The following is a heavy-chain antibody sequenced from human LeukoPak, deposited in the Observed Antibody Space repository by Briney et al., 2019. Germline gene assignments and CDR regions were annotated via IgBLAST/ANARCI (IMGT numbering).Heavy chain of an antibody. V-gene: IGHV4-59*08. Sequence: PSETLSLTCTVSGGSISSYYWSWIRQPPGKGLEWIGYIYYSGSTNYNPSLKSRVTISVDTSKNQFSLKLSSVTAADTAVYYCATYAGTSSKFFHHWGQGTLVTVSS. J-gene: IGHJ1*01. D-gene: IGHD3-10*01. CDR3: ATYAGTSSKFFHH. CDR1: GGSISSYY. CDR2: IYYSGST.